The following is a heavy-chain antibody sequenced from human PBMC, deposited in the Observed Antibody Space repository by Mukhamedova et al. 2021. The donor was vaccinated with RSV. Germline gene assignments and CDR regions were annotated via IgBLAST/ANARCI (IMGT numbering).Heavy chain of an antibody. V-gene: IGHV4-59*01. D-gene: IGHD2-2*03. J-gene: IGHJ4*02. CDR3: ARTLLDIVVVPAATALDY. Sequence: GYIYYSGSTNYNPSLKSRVTISVDTSKNQFSLKLSSVTAADTAVYYCARTLLDIVVVPAATALDYWGQGTLVTVSS. CDR2: IYYSGST.